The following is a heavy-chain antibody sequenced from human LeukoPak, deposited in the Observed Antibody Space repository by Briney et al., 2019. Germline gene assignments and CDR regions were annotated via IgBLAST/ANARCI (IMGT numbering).Heavy chain of an antibody. D-gene: IGHD3-16*01. CDR2: IYSGGGT. V-gene: IGHV3-53*01. CDR1: GFTVSSNY. Sequence: PGGSLRLSCAASGFTVSSNYMSWVRQAPGKGVEGVSVIYSGGGTYYADSVKGRFTISRDNSKNTLYLQMNSLRAEDTAVYYCARSEVMPEYFQHWGQGTLVTVSS. CDR3: ARSEVMPEYFQH. J-gene: IGHJ1*01.